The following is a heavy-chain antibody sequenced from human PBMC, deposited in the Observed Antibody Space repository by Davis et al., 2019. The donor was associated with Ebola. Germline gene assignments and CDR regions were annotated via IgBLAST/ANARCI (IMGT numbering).Heavy chain of an antibody. CDR2: MNPNSGNT. J-gene: IGHJ6*02. V-gene: IGHV1-8*02. CDR1: GYTFTYCS. Sequence: ASVKVSCKASGYTFTYCSLHWLQQATGQGLEWMGWMNPNSGNTGYAQKFQGRVTMTRNTSISTAYMELSSLRSEDTAVYYCASSSRMDVWGQGTTVTVSS. D-gene: IGHD6-6*01. CDR3: ASSSRMDV.